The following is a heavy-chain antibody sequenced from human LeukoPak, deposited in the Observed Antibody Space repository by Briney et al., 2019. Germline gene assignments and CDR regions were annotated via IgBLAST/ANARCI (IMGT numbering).Heavy chain of an antibody. CDR1: GGSISSASYY. D-gene: IGHD2-15*01. J-gene: IGHJ4*02. V-gene: IGHV4-39*07. CDR2: IYYSGST. Sequence: SETLSLTCSVSGGSISSASYYWSWIRQPAGKGLEWIGSIYYSGSTYYNPSLKSRVTISVDTSKHQFSLKLSSVTAADTAVYYCARGDSFIVVVVAATIAFDYWGQGTLVTVSS. CDR3: ARGDSFIVVVVAATIAFDY.